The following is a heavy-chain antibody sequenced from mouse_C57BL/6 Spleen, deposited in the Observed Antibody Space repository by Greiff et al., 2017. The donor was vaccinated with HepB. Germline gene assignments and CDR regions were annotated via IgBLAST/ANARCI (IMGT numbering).Heavy chain of an antibody. J-gene: IGHJ4*01. D-gene: IGHD1-1*02. CDR1: GYTFTSYW. V-gene: IGHV1-64*01. CDR2: IHPNSGST. CDR3: ARGSSNYGAMDY. Sequence: QVQLQQPGAELVKPGASVKLSCKASGYTFTSYWMHWVKQRPGQGLEWIGMIHPNSGSTNYNEKFKSKATLTVDKSSSTAYMQLSSLTSEDSAVYYCARGSSNYGAMDYWGQGTSVTVSS.